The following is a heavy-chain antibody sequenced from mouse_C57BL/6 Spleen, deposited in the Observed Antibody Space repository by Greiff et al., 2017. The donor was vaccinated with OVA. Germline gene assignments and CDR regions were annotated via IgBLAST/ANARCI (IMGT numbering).Heavy chain of an antibody. CDR1: GYTFTDYY. CDR3: ARTLTGGNYAAWFAY. CDR2: INPNNGGT. Sequence: VQLQQSGPELVKPGASVKISCKASGYTFTDYYMNWVKQSHGKSLEWIGDINPNNGGTSYNQKFKGKATLTVDKSSSTAYMELRSLTSEDSAVYYCARTLTGGNYAAWFAYWGQGTLVTVSA. D-gene: IGHD1-1*02. V-gene: IGHV1-26*01. J-gene: IGHJ3*01.